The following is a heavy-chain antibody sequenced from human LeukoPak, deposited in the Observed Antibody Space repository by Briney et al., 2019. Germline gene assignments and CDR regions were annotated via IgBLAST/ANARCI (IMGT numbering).Heavy chain of an antibody. J-gene: IGHJ4*02. D-gene: IGHD3-22*01. Sequence: SETLSLTCTVSGGSISSGGYCWSWIRQHPGEGLEWIGNVYYSGITNYNPSLRSRVTISVDTSKNHFSLKLSSVTAADTAVYYCARHLYYNSTGLNFDYWGQGTLVTDSS. CDR1: GGSISSGGYC. CDR2: VYYSGIT. V-gene: IGHV4-61*03. CDR3: ARHLYYNSTGLNFDY.